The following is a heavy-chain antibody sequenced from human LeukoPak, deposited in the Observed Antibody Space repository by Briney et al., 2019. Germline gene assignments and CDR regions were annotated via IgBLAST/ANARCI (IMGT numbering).Heavy chain of an antibody. J-gene: IGHJ4*02. CDR3: ASRDTATGLD. CDR2: INHSGST. V-gene: IGHV4-34*01. D-gene: IGHD5-18*01. CDR1: DVSFSGYY. Sequence: SETLSLTCAVKDVSFSGYYWSWIRQPPGKGLEWIGEINHSGSTNYNPSLKRRVTISVDTSKNQFSLKLSSVIAADTAVYYCASRDTATGLDWGQGTLVTVSS.